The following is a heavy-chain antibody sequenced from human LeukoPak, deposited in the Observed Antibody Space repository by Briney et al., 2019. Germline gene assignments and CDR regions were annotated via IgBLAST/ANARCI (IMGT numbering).Heavy chain of an antibody. CDR3: ATGDGY. CDR1: GFTFSSYS. D-gene: IGHD7-27*01. V-gene: IGHV3-21*01. J-gene: IGHJ4*02. CDR2: IGSDSTYI. Sequence: TGGSLRLSCAASGFTFSSYSMNWVRQAPGKGLEWVSSIGSDSTYIYYTDSVKGRFTISRDNAKNSLYLQMNSLRAEDTAAYYCATGDGYWGQGTLVTVSS.